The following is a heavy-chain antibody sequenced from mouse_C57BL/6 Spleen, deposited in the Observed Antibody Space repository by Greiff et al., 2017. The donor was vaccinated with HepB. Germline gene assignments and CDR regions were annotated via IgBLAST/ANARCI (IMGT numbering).Heavy chain of an antibody. CDR2: IRNKANGYTT. J-gene: IGHJ4*01. CDR3: AIYHYGSSYYAMDD. D-gene: IGHD1-1*01. V-gene: IGHV7-3*01. CDR1: GFTFTDYY. Sequence: VQLKESGGGLVQPGGSLSLSCAASGFTFTDYYMSWVRQPPGKALEWLGFIRNKANGYTTEYSASVKGRFTSSRDNSQSILYLQMNALRAEDSATYYCAIYHYGSSYYAMDDWGQGTSVTVSS.